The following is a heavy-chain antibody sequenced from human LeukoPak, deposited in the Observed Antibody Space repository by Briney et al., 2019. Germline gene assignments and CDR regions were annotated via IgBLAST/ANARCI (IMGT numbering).Heavy chain of an antibody. J-gene: IGHJ5*02. CDR3: ARATYYYGSGSFRP. Sequence: PSETLSLTCTVSGGSISSYYWSWIRQPPGKGLEWIGHIYYSGSTNYNPSLKSRVTISVDTSKNQFSLKLSSVTAADTAVYYCARATYYYGSGSFRPWGQGTLVTVSS. CDR2: IYYSGST. V-gene: IGHV4-59*01. D-gene: IGHD3-10*01. CDR1: GGSISSYY.